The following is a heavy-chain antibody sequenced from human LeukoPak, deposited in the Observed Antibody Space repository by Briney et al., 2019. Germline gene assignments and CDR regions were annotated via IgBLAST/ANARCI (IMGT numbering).Heavy chain of an antibody. CDR1: GGSISSYY. Sequence: SETLPLTCTVSGGSISSYYWSWIRQPPGKGLEWIGYIYYSGSTNYNPSLKSRVTISVDTSKNQFSLKLSSVTAADTAMYYCARAVGTSRNFFDYWGQGTLVTVSS. CDR3: ARAVGTSRNFFDY. J-gene: IGHJ4*02. CDR2: IYYSGST. D-gene: IGHD4-23*01. V-gene: IGHV4-59*01.